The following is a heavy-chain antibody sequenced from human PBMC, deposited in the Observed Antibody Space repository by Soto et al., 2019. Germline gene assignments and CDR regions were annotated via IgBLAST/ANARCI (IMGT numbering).Heavy chain of an antibody. D-gene: IGHD3-22*01. CDR1: GFTFSSYA. CDR3: AKDQYYYDSSGYYGQNPFDY. Sequence: GSLRLSCAASGFTFSSYAMSWVRQAPGKGLEWVSAISGSGGSTYYADSVKGRFTISRDNSKNTLYLQMNSLRAEDTAVYYCAKDQYYYDSSGYYGQNPFDYWGQGTLVTVSS. CDR2: ISGSGGST. V-gene: IGHV3-23*01. J-gene: IGHJ4*02.